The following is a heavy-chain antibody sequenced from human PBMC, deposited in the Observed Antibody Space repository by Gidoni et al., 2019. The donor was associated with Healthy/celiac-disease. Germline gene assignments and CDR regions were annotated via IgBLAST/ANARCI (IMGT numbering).Heavy chain of an antibody. Sequence: QVQLVESGGGGVQPGRSLRLSCAASGCTLSSYGMHWVRQAPGKGLEWVAVISYDGSNKYYADSVKGRFTISRDNSKNTLYLQMNSLRAEDTAVYYCAKDRFFYDSSGLFDYWGQVTLVTVSS. D-gene: IGHD3-22*01. CDR2: ISYDGSNK. CDR1: GCTLSSYG. CDR3: AKDRFFYDSSGLFDY. V-gene: IGHV3-30*18. J-gene: IGHJ4*02.